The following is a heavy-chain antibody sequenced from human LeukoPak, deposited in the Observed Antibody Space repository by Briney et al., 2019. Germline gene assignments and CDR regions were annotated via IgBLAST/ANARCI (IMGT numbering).Heavy chain of an antibody. V-gene: IGHV4-38-2*02. CDR3: ARGRHSSSSDY. D-gene: IGHD6-6*01. CDR1: GYSISSGYY. Sequence: SETLSLTCTVSGYSISSGYYWGWIRQPPGKGLEWIGSIYHSGSTYYNPSLKSRVTISVDTSKNQFSLKLSSVTAADTAVYYCARGRHSSSSDYWGQGTLSPSPQ. CDR2: IYHSGST. J-gene: IGHJ4*02.